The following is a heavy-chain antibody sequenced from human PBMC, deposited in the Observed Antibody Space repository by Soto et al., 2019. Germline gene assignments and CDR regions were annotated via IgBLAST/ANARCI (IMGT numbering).Heavy chain of an antibody. CDR2: IYYSGST. V-gene: IGHV4-39*01. CDR3: ARLTYYYGSGSSRIYYYYYYYMDV. J-gene: IGHJ6*03. CDR1: GGSISSSSYY. D-gene: IGHD3-10*01. Sequence: QLQLQESGPGLVKPSETLSLTCTVSGGSISSSSYYWGWIRQPPGKGLEWIGSIYYSGSTYYNPSLKSRVTISVDTSKNQFSLKLSSVTAADTAVYYCARLTYYYGSGSSRIYYYYYYYMDVWGKGTTVTVSS.